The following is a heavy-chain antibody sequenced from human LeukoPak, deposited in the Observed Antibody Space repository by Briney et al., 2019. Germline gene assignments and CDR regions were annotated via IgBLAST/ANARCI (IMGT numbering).Heavy chain of an antibody. V-gene: IGHV3-48*03. Sequence: GGSLRLSWAASGFTFSSYEMNWVRQAPGKGLEWVSYISSSGRTFYYADSVKGRFTISRDNGKNSLYLQMNSLRVEDTAVYYCARDSRGSSWFFDYWGQGALVTVSS. CDR2: ISSSGRTF. CDR3: ARDSRGSSWFFDY. CDR1: GFTFSSYE. J-gene: IGHJ4*02. D-gene: IGHD6-13*01.